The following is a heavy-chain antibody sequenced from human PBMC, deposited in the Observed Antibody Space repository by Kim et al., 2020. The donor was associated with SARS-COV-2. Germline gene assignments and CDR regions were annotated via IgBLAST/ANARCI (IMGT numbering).Heavy chain of an antibody. Sequence: SETLSLTCTVSGGSINNYYWSWIWQPPGKGLEWIGYIYYSGSTNYNPSLKSRVTISVDTSKNQFSLKLSSVTAADTAVYYCARGVSGGSGSYYDNWFDP. J-gene: IGHJ5*02. CDR1: GGSINNYY. CDR2: IYYSGST. D-gene: IGHD3-10*01. V-gene: IGHV4-59*01. CDR3: ARGVSGGSGSYYDNWFDP.